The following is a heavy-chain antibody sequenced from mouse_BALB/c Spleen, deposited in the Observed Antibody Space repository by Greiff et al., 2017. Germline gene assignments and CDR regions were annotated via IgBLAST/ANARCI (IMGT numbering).Heavy chain of an antibody. CDR1: GFTFSSFG. V-gene: IGHV5-17*02. CDR3: ARFDYDY. D-gene: IGHD2-4*01. CDR2: ISSGSSTI. Sequence: LVESGGGLVQPGGSRKLSCAASGFTFSSFGMHWVRQAPEKGLEWVAYISSGSSTIYYADTVKGRFTISRDNPKNTLFLQMTSLRSEDTAMYYCARFDYDYWGQGTTLTVSS. J-gene: IGHJ2*01.